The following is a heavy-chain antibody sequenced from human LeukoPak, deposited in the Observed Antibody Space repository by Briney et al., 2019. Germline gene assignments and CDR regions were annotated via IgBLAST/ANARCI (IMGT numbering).Heavy chain of an antibody. CDR1: GFSFSTYS. J-gene: IGHJ4*02. CDR2: IVGSSSNI. Sequence: GGSLRLSCTASGFSFSTYSMNWVRQAPGKGLEWVSYIVGSSSNIYYADSVKGRFTISRDNAKNSLYLQMDSLRAEDTAVYYCATDSPETAAFDYWGQGTLVTVFS. D-gene: IGHD1-1*01. V-gene: IGHV3-48*04. CDR3: ATDSPETAAFDY.